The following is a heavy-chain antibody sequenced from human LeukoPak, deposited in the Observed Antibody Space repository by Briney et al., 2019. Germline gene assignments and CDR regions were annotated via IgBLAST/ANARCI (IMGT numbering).Heavy chain of an antibody. CDR2: INQDGSEG. CDR3: SRSLDY. CDR1: GFTFSDYW. J-gene: IGHJ4*02. Sequence: GGSLRLSCAASGFTFSDYWMDWVRLAPGKGMEWVANINQDGSEGYSADSVKGRFTISRDNAKNSLYLQMNRLRNEDTAVYYCSRSLDYWGQGALVTVSS. V-gene: IGHV3-7*01.